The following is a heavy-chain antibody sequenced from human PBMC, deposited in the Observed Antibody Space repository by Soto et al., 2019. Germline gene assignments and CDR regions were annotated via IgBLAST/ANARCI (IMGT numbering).Heavy chain of an antibody. CDR1: GYSIGSAYY. D-gene: IGHD4-17*01. CDR3: ARALYGYFAAYYYAMDV. J-gene: IGHJ6*02. Sequence: SETLSLTCAVSGYSIGSAYYWGWIWQPPGKGLEWIGNIYHSGSTYYNPSLTSRVTISVDTSKNQFSLKLSSVTAADTAVYYCARALYGYFAAYYYAMDVWGQGTTVTVSS. CDR2: IYHSGST. V-gene: IGHV4-38-2*01.